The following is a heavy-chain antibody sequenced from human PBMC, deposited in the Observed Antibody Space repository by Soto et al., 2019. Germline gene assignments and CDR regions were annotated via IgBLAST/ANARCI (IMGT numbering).Heavy chain of an antibody. V-gene: IGHV1-69*06. J-gene: IGHJ6*02. CDR3: ARSYYGSGSYWFYGMDV. D-gene: IGHD3-10*01. Sequence: QVQLVQSGAEVKKPGSSVKVSCKASGGTFGNSAISWVRQAPGQGLDWMGGIIPSFATGNSAPEFQGRLTINADKSTTTAYMELSSLRSEDTAVYYCARSYYGSGSYWFYGMDVWGQGTTVTVSS. CDR2: IIPSFATG. CDR1: GGTFGNSA.